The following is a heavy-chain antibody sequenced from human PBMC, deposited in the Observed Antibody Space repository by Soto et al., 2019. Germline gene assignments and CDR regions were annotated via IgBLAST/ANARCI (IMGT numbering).Heavy chain of an antibody. CDR1: GFTFSRYW. Sequence: PGGSLRLSCAASGFTFSRYWMHWVRQAPGKGLVWVSRINSDGSSTSYADSVKGRFTISTDNAKNTLYLQMNSLRAEDTAVYYCARAKGYYGMDVWGQGTTVTVSS. V-gene: IGHV3-74*01. CDR2: INSDGSST. J-gene: IGHJ6*02. CDR3: ARAKGYYGMDV.